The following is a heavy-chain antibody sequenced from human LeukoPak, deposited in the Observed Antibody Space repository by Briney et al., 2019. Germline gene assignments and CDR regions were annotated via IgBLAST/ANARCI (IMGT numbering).Heavy chain of an antibody. V-gene: IGHV3-7*03. D-gene: IGHD6-13*01. CDR1: GFTFSSYW. CDR3: ARDSSSWYYLTHAEYFQH. Sequence: GGSRRLPCAAFGFTFSSYWMSWVRQAQGKGLEWVANIKQDGSEKYYVDSVKGRFTISRDNAKNSLYLQMNSLRAEDTAVYYCARDSSSWYYLTHAEYFQHWGQGTLVTVSS. J-gene: IGHJ1*01. CDR2: IKQDGSEK.